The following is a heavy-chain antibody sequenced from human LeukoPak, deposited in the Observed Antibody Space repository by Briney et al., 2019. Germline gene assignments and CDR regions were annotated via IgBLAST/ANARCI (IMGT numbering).Heavy chain of an antibody. V-gene: IGHV3-11*04. CDR1: RLTFSDFSGYQ. J-gene: IGHJ4*02. D-gene: IGHD3-10*01. CDR2: ISRGGTTI. Sequence: GGSLRLSCAASRLTFSDFSGYQMSWIRQAPGKGLEWVSYISRGGTTIYYADSVKGRFTISRDNAKNALYLQMNSLRAEDTAVYYCAKDLHYGSADYWGQGTLVTVSS. CDR3: AKDLHYGSADY.